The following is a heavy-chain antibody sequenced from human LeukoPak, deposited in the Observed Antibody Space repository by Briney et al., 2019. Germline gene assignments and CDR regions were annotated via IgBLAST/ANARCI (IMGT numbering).Heavy chain of an antibody. Sequence: ASVKVSCKASGYTFTSYGISWVRQAPGQGLEWVGWISAYNGNTNYAQKLQGRVTMTTDTSTSTAYMELRSLRSDDTAVYYCARRDYYDSRGEGDYWGQGTLVTVPS. CDR3: ARRDYYDSRGEGDY. CDR1: GYTFTSYG. J-gene: IGHJ4*02. V-gene: IGHV1-18*01. CDR2: ISAYNGNT. D-gene: IGHD3-22*01.